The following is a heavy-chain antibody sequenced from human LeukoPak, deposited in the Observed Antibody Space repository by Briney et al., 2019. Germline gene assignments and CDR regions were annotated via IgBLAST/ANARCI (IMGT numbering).Heavy chain of an antibody. CDR2: IYYSGNT. J-gene: IGHJ4*02. CDR3: ARGPPTEGYFDY. Sequence: KPSETLSLTCNVSGGSISSYYWSWIRQPPGKGLEWIGYIYYSGNTNYNPSLKSRVTISVETSKNQFSLKLSSVTAADTAVYFCARGPPTEGYFDYWGQGILVIVSS. CDR1: GGSISSYY. V-gene: IGHV4-59*01.